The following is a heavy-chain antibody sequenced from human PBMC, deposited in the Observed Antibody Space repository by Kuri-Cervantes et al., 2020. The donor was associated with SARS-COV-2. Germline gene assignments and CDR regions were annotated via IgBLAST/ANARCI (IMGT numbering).Heavy chain of an antibody. V-gene: IGHV1-46*01. J-gene: IGHJ4*02. CDR2: INPSGGST. CDR1: GYTFTSYY. Sequence: ASVKVSCKASGYTFTSYYMHWVRQAPGQGLEWMGIINPSGGSTSYAQKFQGRVTMTRDTSTSTVYMELSSLRSEDTAVYYCAREDVVGPSPQYYFDYWGQGTLVTVSS. CDR3: AREDVVGPSPQYYFDY. D-gene: IGHD5-12*01.